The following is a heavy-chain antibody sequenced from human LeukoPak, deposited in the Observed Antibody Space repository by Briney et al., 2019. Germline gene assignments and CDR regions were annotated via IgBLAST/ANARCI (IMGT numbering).Heavy chain of an antibody. Sequence: ASVKVSCKASGYTFTSNAMNWVRQAPGQGLEWMGWINTNTGNPTYAQGFTGRFVFSLDTSVSTAYLQISSLKAEDTAVYYCAREGRDFMVRGVILDYWGQGTLVTVSS. CDR1: GYTFTSNA. D-gene: IGHD3-10*01. CDR3: AREGRDFMVRGVILDY. CDR2: INTNTGNP. V-gene: IGHV7-4-1*02. J-gene: IGHJ4*02.